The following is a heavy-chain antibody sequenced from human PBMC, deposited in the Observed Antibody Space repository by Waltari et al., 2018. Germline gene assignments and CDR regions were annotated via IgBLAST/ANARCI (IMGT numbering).Heavy chain of an antibody. Sequence: QVQLQESGPGLVKPSETLSLTYTVSGGSISSYYWSWIRQPPGKGLEWIGYIYYSGSTNYNPSLKSRVTISVDTSKNQFSLKLSSVTAADTAVYYCARGEIAAFHYWGQGTLVTVSS. CDR1: GGSISSYY. V-gene: IGHV4-59*01. J-gene: IGHJ4*02. CDR3: ARGEIAAFHY. D-gene: IGHD6-6*01. CDR2: IYYSGST.